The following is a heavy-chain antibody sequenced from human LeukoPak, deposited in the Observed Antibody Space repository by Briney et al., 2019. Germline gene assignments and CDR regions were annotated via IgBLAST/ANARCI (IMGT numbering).Heavy chain of an antibody. CDR1: GFAFDYYA. Sequence: GGSLRLSCAASGFAFDYYAVHWVRQAPGKGLEWVSLISGDGSRTSYADSVKGRFTISRDNSKNSLYLQMNSLRTEDTALYYCAEDNGDPSVGMDVWGQGTTVTVSS. CDR2: ISGDGSRT. CDR3: AEDNGDPSVGMDV. D-gene: IGHD4-17*01. V-gene: IGHV3-43*02. J-gene: IGHJ6*02.